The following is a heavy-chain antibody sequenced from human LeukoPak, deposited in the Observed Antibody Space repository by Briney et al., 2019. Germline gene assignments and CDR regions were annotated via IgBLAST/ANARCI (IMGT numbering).Heavy chain of an antibody. Sequence: GGSLRLSCAASAFTFSGYWMSWVRQAPGKGLEWVANIKQDGSEKNYVDSVKGRFSISRDNAKNSLSLQMNSLRAEDTAVYYCARDGGSGCMDVWGKGTTVTVSS. CDR1: AFTFSGYW. J-gene: IGHJ6*03. D-gene: IGHD3-16*01. CDR3: ARDGGSGCMDV. CDR2: IKQDGSEK. V-gene: IGHV3-7*01.